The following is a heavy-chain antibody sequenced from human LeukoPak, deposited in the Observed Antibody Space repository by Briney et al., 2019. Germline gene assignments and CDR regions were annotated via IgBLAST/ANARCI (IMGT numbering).Heavy chain of an antibody. CDR3: AKESGGDWGYFEY. V-gene: IGHV3-23*01. CDR1: GITFGTYA. Sequence: GGSLRLSCAASGITFGTYAMTWVRQAPGKGLEWVSSIHNSGDKTFYSDSVRGRFAISRDNSKSTVYLQMNSLRADDTALYYCAKESGGDWGYFEYWGQGILVTVSS. D-gene: IGHD2-21*01. CDR2: IHNSGDKT. J-gene: IGHJ4*02.